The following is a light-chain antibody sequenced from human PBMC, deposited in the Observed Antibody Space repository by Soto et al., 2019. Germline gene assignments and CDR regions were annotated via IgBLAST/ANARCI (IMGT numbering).Light chain of an antibody. J-gene: IGKJ1*01. V-gene: IGKV3-20*01. CDR2: GAS. CDR1: QSITNNY. CDR3: QQYGSSPRT. Sequence: EIVLTHSPGSLVFSPGDIATLSFRASQSITNNYLAWYQQKPGQAPRLLIYGASSRATGIPDRFSGSGSGTDFALTISRLEPEDFAVYYCQQYGSSPRTFGQGTKVDIK.